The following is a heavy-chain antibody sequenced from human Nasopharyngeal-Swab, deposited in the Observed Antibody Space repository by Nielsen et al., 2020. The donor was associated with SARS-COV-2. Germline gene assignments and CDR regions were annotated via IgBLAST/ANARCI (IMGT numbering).Heavy chain of an antibody. CDR2: IYSGGST. Sequence: VRQAPGKGLEWGSVIYSGGSTYYADPVKGRFTISRDNSKNTLYLQMNSLRAEDTAVYYCARAYYDFWSGPGYYYYYMDVWGKGTTVTVSS. V-gene: IGHV3-53*01. J-gene: IGHJ6*03. D-gene: IGHD3-3*01. CDR3: ARAYYDFWSGPGYYYYYMDV.